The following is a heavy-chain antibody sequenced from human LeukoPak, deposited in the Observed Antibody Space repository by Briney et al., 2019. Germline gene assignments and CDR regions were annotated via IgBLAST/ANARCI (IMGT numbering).Heavy chain of an antibody. CDR2: IVPPLGTA. V-gene: IGHV1-69*16. J-gene: IGHJ1*01. D-gene: IGHD4-23*01. Sequence: SVKVSCKASGGIYRRYSITWVRQAPGQGLGWMGGIVPPLGTANYAQKFQGRVTITTDESTNTAYMEPTSLTSEDAAVYYCTTYGSNIPEYFEHWGQGTLVSVSS. CDR3: TTYGSNIPEYFEH. CDR1: GGIYRRYS.